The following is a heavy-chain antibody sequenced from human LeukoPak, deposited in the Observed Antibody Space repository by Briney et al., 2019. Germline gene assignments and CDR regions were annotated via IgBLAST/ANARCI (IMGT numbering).Heavy chain of an antibody. D-gene: IGHD3-10*01. CDR2: SKPSGGST. Sequence: ASVKVPCKASGYTFTNYHMHWVRQAPGQGLEWVGISKPSGGSTTYVQKFQGRVTMTRDTSTSTLSMELSSLRSEDTAVYYCARGQVEGSGSYYNLDKWGQGTLVIVSS. J-gene: IGHJ4*02. CDR3: ARGQVEGSGSYYNLDK. V-gene: IGHV1-46*01. CDR1: GYTFTNYH.